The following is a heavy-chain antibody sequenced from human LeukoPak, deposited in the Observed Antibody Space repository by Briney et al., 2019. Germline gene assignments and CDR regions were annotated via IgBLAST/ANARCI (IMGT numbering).Heavy chain of an antibody. D-gene: IGHD2-21*02. CDR1: GFTFSLYG. CDR3: AKDRIVLVTATFDY. Sequence: GGSLRLSCAASGFTFSLYGIHWVRQAPGKGLEWVAFIQNEGSNKYYADSVKGRFTISRDNSNNTLYLQMNSLRPDDTAMYYCAKDRIVLVTATFDYWGQGTLVTVSS. J-gene: IGHJ4*02. CDR2: IQNEGSNK. V-gene: IGHV3-30*02.